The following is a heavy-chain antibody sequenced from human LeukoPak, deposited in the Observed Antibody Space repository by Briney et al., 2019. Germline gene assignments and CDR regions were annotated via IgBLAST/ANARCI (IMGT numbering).Heavy chain of an antibody. V-gene: IGHV3-21*01. J-gene: IGHJ4*02. CDR3: ARDLRSSGYYAFDY. CDR2: ISSSSSYI. CDR1: GFTFSSYG. D-gene: IGHD3-22*01. Sequence: PGGSLRLSCAASGFTFSSYGMSWVRQAPGKGLEWVSSISSSSSYIYYADSVKGRFTISRDNAKNSLYLQMNSLRAEDTAVYYCARDLRSSGYYAFDYWGQGTLVTVSS.